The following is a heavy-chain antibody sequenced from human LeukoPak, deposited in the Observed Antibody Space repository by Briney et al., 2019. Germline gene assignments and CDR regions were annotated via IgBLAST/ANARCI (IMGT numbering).Heavy chain of an antibody. CDR1: GFTFSSYA. CDR3: ARVGMIVVVNKGGYFDY. CDR2: ISYDGSNK. J-gene: IGHJ4*02. V-gene: IGHV3-30-3*01. D-gene: IGHD3-22*01. Sequence: GSLRLSCAASGFTFSSYAMHWVRQAPGKGLEWVAVISYDGSNKYYADSVKGRFTISRDNSKNTLYLQMNSLRAEDTAVYYCARVGMIVVVNKGGYFDYWGQGTLVTVSS.